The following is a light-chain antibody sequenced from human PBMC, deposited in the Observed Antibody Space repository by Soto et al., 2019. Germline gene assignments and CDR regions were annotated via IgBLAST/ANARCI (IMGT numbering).Light chain of an antibody. J-gene: IGLJ2*01. Sequence: QSALTQPASVSGSPGQSITISCTGTSSDVGGYNYVSWYQQHPGQAPKLMIFDVNNRPSGVSNRFSGSKSDITASLTISGLQSEDEADYYCSSYTDSSTLVVFGGGTKVTVL. V-gene: IGLV2-14*01. CDR2: DVN. CDR1: SSDVGGYNY. CDR3: SSYTDSSTLVV.